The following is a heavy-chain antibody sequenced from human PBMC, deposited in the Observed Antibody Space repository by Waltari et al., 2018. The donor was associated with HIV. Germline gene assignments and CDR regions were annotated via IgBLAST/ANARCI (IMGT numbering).Heavy chain of an antibody. CDR3: ARGFRAIAAAEYFDY. D-gene: IGHD6-13*01. Sequence: QVPLQQWGAGLLKPSATLSLTCAVSGGSFSCYYWSWIRPPPGKGLEWIGEINQSGSTNYNPSLKSRVTISVDTSKNQFSRKLSSVTAADTAVYYCARGFRAIAAAEYFDYWGQGTLVTVSS. V-gene: IGHV4-34*01. CDR1: GGSFSCYY. J-gene: IGHJ4*02. CDR2: INQSGST.